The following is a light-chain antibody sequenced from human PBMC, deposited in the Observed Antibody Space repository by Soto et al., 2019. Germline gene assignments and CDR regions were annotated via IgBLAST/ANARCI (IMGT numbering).Light chain of an antibody. CDR3: QQRSNWVT. J-gene: IGKJ3*01. CDR1: QSVSSY. CDR2: DAS. V-gene: IGKV3-11*01. Sequence: EIVLTQSPATLSLSPGERATLSCRASQSVSSYLAWYQQKPGQAPRLLIYDASNRATGIPARFSGSGSGTHFTLTLSSLEPEDFAVYYCQQRSNWVTFGPGTKVDIK.